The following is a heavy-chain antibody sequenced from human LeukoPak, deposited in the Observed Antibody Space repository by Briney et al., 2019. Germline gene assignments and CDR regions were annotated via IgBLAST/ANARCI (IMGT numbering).Heavy chain of an antibody. Sequence: GGSLRLSCAASGFTVSSNYMSWVRQAPGKGLEWVSVIYSGGSTYYADSVRGRFTISRDNSKNTLYLQMNSLRAEDTAVYYCARGTVVTTGFNRAFDYWGQGTLVTVSS. CDR1: GFTVSSNY. J-gene: IGHJ4*02. D-gene: IGHD3-22*01. V-gene: IGHV3-53*01. CDR2: IYSGGST. CDR3: ARGTVVTTGFNRAFDY.